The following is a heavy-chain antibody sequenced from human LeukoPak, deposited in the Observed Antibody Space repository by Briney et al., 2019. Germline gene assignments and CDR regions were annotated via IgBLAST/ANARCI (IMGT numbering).Heavy chain of an antibody. CDR2: IWYDGSNK. D-gene: IGHD5-18*01. Sequence: GGSLRLSCAASGFTFSSYGMHWVRQAPGKGLGWVAVIWYDGSNKYYADSVKGRFTISRDNSKNTLYLQMNSLRAEDTAVYYCARTEFSGYSYSPLDYWGQGTLVTVSS. V-gene: IGHV3-33*01. CDR3: ARTEFSGYSYSPLDY. J-gene: IGHJ4*02. CDR1: GFTFSSYG.